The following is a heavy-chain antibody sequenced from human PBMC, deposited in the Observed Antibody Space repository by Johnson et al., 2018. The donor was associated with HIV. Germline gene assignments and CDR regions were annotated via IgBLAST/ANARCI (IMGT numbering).Heavy chain of an antibody. D-gene: IGHD4-23*01. CDR1: GFTLSDYY. J-gene: IGHJ3*02. Sequence: VQLVESGGGLVKPGGSLRLSCAASGFTLSDYYMSWIRQAPGKGLEWVSYISSSGSTIYYADSVKGRFTISRDNAKNSLYLQMNSLRAEDTAVYYCARSEVTAPSPPAGAFDIWGQGTMVTVSS. V-gene: IGHV3-11*04. CDR3: ARSEVTAPSPPAGAFDI. CDR2: ISSSGSTI.